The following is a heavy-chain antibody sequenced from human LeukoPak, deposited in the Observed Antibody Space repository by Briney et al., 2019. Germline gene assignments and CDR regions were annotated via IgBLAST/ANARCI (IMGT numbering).Heavy chain of an antibody. Sequence: SETLSLTCAVYGGSFSGYYWSWIRQPPGKGLEWSGEINHSRSTNYNPSLKSRVTISVDTSKNQFSLKLSSVTVADTDVYYCARYNCGGDCYLRYWGQGTLVTVSS. CDR1: GGSFSGYY. J-gene: IGHJ4*02. CDR3: ARYNCGGDCYLRY. D-gene: IGHD2-21*02. V-gene: IGHV4-34*01. CDR2: INHSRST.